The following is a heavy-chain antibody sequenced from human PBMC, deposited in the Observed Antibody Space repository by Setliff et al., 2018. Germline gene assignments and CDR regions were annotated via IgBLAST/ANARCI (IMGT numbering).Heavy chain of an antibody. CDR3: GRVDFTMIQGVVGH. Sequence: SETLSLTCTVSGGSVSSTSPYWGWIRQAPGKGMEWIGSVYYSGYTYSKPSLQSRVSMSVDASKNQFSLKLASLTAADTAVYYCGRVDFTMIQGVVGHWGQGTLVTVSS. CDR2: VYYSGYT. D-gene: IGHD3-10*01. J-gene: IGHJ1*01. CDR1: GGSVSSTSPY. V-gene: IGHV4-39*07.